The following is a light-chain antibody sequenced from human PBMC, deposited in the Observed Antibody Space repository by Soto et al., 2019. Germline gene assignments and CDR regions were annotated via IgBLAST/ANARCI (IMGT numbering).Light chain of an antibody. CDR2: DAS. CDR1: QSISRS. Sequence: DIQMTQSPSSLSAFVGDRVTITCRSSQSISRSLHWYQQRPGKAPKLLIYDASNLQSEVPSRFSGSGSGTDFTLTICSLQPEDFGTYYCQQSYTMPPWTFGQGTKVEIK. J-gene: IGKJ1*01. V-gene: IGKV1-39*01. CDR3: QQSYTMPPWT.